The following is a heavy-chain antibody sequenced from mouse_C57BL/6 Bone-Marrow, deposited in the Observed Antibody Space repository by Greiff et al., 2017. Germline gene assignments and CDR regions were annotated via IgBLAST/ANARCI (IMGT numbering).Heavy chain of an antibody. J-gene: IGHJ2*01. CDR1: GYTFTDYY. Sequence: VQLVESGPELVKPGASVKISCKASGYTFTDYYINWVKQRPGQGLEWIGWIFPGSGSTYYNEKFKGKATLTVDKSSSTAYMLLSSLTSEDSAVYFCARSALYYYGSSSPYFDYWGQGTTRTVSS. CDR3: ARSALYYYGSSSPYFDY. D-gene: IGHD1-1*01. CDR2: IFPGSGST. V-gene: IGHV1-75*01.